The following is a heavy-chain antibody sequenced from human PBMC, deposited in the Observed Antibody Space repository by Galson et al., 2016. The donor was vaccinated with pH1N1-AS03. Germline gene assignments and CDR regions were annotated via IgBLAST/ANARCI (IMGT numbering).Heavy chain of an antibody. V-gene: IGHV3-33*01. CDR3: ARDRVGATLLDY. J-gene: IGHJ4*02. CDR2: IYYDGNNK. D-gene: IGHD1-26*01. Sequence: SLRLSCAVSGFTFSSYGMHWVRQAPGKGLEWVAVIYYDGNNKYYADSVKGRFTISRDNSKNTLYLQMNSLRAEDTAVYHCARDRVGATLLDYWGQGTLVTVSS. CDR1: GFTFSSYG.